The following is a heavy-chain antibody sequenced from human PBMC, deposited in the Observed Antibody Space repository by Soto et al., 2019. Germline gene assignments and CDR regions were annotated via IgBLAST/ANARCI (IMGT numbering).Heavy chain of an antibody. CDR1: GFTFGYYA. Sequence: GGSLRLSCTASGFTFGYYAMSWVRQAPGKGLEWVGFIRSKAYGGTTEYAASVKGRFTISRDDSKSIAYLQMNSLKTEDTAVYYCTREFYGDYSPNWGQGTLVTVSS. D-gene: IGHD4-17*01. CDR3: TREFYGDYSPN. V-gene: IGHV3-49*04. J-gene: IGHJ4*02. CDR2: IRSKAYGGTT.